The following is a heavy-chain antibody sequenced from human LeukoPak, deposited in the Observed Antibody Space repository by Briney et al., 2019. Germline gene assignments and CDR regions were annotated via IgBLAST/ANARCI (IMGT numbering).Heavy chain of an antibody. CDR1: GFTFSSYG. CDR2: IYYSGSS. V-gene: IGHV4-59*12. CDR3: ARSTYCSGGSCSHNWFDP. J-gene: IGHJ5*02. Sequence: GSLRLSCAASGFTFSSYGMSWVRQAPGKGLEWIGYIYYSGSSNYNPSLKSRVTISVDTSKNQFSLKLSSVTAADTAVYYCARSTYCSGGSCSHNWFDPWGQGTLVTVSS. D-gene: IGHD2-15*01.